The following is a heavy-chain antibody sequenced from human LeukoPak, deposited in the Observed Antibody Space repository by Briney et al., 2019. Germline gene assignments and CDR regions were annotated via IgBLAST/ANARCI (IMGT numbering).Heavy chain of an antibody. CDR1: GGSVSSGSYY. D-gene: IGHD6-13*01. J-gene: IGHJ4*02. V-gene: IGHV4-61*01. Sequence: SKTLSLTCTVSGGSVSSGSYYWSWIRQPPGKGLEWIGEIYHSGSTNYNSSLKSRVTMSLDKSQNQFSLRPSSVTAADTAVYFCAREAAGSASFDSWGQGTLVTVSS. CDR3: AREAAGSASFDS. CDR2: IYHSGST.